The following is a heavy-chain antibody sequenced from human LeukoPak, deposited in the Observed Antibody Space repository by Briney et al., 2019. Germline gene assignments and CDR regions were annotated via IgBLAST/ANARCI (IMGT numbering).Heavy chain of an antibody. CDR3: ARADYGDDPLDY. J-gene: IGHJ4*02. D-gene: IGHD4-17*01. CDR1: GYTFSGYY. V-gene: IGHV1-2*02. CDR2: INPNSGGT. Sequence: VASVKVSFKASGYTFSGYYVYRVRQAPGQGGEWMGWINPNSGGTNYAQKFQGRVTMTRDTSISTAYMELSRLRSDDTAVYYCARADYGDDPLDYWGQGTLVTVSS.